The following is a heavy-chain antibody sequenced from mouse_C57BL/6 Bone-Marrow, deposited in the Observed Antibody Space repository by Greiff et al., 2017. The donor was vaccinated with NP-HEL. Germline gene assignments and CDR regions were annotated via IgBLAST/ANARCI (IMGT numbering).Heavy chain of an antibody. CDR1: GYTFTSYW. Sequence: VQLQQPGAELVKPGASVKLSCKASGYTFTSYWMQWVKQRPGQGLEWIGEIDPSDSYTNYNQKFKGKATLTVDTSSSTSYMQLSSLTSDDSAVYYCARTTMVTTGFAYWGQGTLVTVSA. J-gene: IGHJ3*01. CDR3: ARTTMVTTGFAY. D-gene: IGHD2-2*01. V-gene: IGHV1-50*01. CDR2: IDPSDSYT.